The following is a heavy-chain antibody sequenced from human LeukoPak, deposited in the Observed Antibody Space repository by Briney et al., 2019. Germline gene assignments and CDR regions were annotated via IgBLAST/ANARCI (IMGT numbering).Heavy chain of an antibody. CDR3: AKGVRSGTYYNCFDS. V-gene: IGHV3-43*02. D-gene: IGHD1-26*01. CDR2: ISGDGKTT. J-gene: IGHJ5*01. CDR1: GFNVDDYA. Sequence: GGSLRLSCVASGFNVDDYALHWVRQAPGKGLEWISPISGDGKTTHYANSVKGRFTISRDNSENSLYLRMSSLRSEDTALYYCAKGVRSGTYYNCFDSWGQGTLVTVSS.